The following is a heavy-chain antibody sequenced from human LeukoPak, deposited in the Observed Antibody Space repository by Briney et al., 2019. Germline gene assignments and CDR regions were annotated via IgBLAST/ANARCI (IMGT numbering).Heavy chain of an antibody. D-gene: IGHD2-2*01. CDR3: ARGDCSSTSCYLFDY. CDR2: ISYDGGNR. J-gene: IGHJ4*02. V-gene: IGHV3-30*04. Sequence: PGRSLRLSCAASGFSFSSYAMHWVRQAPGTGLEWVAVISYDGGNRYYADSVKGRFTIFRDNSKNTLYLQMNSLRAEDTAVYYCARGDCSSTSCYLFDYWGQGTLVTVSS. CDR1: GFSFSSYA.